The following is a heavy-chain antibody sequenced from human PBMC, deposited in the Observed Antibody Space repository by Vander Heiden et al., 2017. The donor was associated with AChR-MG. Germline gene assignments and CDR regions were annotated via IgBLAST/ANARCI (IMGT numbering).Heavy chain of an antibody. V-gene: IGHV1-69*01. CDR3: ARGRGCTGGGGHPGGAFDI. D-gene: IGHD2-8*02. Sequence: QVQLVQSGAEVKKPGSSVTVSCKASGGTFSSYAISWGRQAPGQGLEWMGGIIPIFGTANYAQKFQGRVTITADESTSTAYMELSSLRSEDTAVYYCARGRGCTGGGGHPGGAFDIWGQGTMVTVSS. CDR2: IIPIFGTA. J-gene: IGHJ3*02. CDR1: GGTFSSYA.